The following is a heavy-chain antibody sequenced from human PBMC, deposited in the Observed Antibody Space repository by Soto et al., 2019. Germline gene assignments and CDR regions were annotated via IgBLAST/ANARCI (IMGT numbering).Heavy chain of an antibody. J-gene: IGHJ5*02. Sequence: ASVKVSCKVSGYTLTELSMHWVRQAPGKGLEWMGGFDPEDGETIYAQKFQGRVTMTEDTSTDTAYMELSSLRSEDTAVYYCAKGLGSSSGHCFAPGGEGPLVTVS. CDR2: FDPEDGET. CDR1: GYTLTELS. D-gene: IGHD6-6*01. V-gene: IGHV1-24*01. CDR3: AKGLGSSSGHCFAP.